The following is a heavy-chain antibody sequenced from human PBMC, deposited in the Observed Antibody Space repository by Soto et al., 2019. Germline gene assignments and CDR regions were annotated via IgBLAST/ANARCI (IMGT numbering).Heavy chain of an antibody. CDR3: ARGSSGALYDY. CDR2: ISGYNGYP. Sequence: QLHLVQFGAEVRKPGASVNVSCKTSGYIFTNYGVSWVRQAPGEGLEVVGWISGYNGYPKYGQRFQGRVTLSTDTSTTTGYMELRNLRSDDTAVYYCARGSSGALYDYWGQGTLLTVSS. J-gene: IGHJ4*02. V-gene: IGHV1-18*04. CDR1: GYIFTNYG.